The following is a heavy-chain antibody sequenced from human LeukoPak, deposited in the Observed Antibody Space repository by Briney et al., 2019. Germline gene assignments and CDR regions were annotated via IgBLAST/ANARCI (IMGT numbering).Heavy chain of an antibody. Sequence: PGGALRLSCAASRFTFSNYGRHRVRHAPVKGLEREAVKWYDGSNKYYADSVKGRFTISRDNSKNTLYLQMNSLRAEDTAVYYCARDPGRGYTYGYGFDYWGQGTLVTVSS. CDR3: ARDPGRGYTYGYGFDY. CDR1: RFTFSNYG. J-gene: IGHJ4*02. D-gene: IGHD5-18*01. V-gene: IGHV3-33*01. CDR2: KWYDGSNK.